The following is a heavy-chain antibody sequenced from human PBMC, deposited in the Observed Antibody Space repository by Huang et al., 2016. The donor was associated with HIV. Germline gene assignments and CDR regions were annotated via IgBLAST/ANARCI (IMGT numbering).Heavy chain of an antibody. CDR2: MNPKSGKT. D-gene: IGHD3-22*01. V-gene: IGHV1-8*03. J-gene: IGHJ4*02. CDR1: GFNFNNYD. CDR3: ARARGFLYDSTGYYSRYYFDS. Sequence: QVQLVQSGAEVKKPGASVKVSCKASGFNFNNYDFNWVRQASGQGLELMGGMNPKSGKTGYAQKFQGRVTITRNTSITTAYMELRSLRSEDTAVYYCARARGFLYDSTGYYSRYYFDSWGQGTLVTISS.